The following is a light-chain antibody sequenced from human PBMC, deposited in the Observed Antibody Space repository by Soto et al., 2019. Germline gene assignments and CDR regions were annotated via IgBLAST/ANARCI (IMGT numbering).Light chain of an antibody. CDR3: QSYDSSLFWV. CDR1: SSNIGAGYD. Sequence: QSVLTQPPSVSGAPGQRVTISCTGSSSNIGAGYDVHWYQQLPGTAPKLLIYGNSNRPSGVPDRFSGSKSGTSAYLAITGLRAEDEADYYCQSYDSSLFWVFGGGTKLTVL. CDR2: GNS. J-gene: IGLJ3*02. V-gene: IGLV1-40*01.